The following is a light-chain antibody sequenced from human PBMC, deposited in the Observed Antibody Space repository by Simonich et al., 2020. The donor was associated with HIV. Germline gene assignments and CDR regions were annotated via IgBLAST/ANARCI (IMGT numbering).Light chain of an antibody. V-gene: IGKV1-39*01. J-gene: IGKJ1*01. Sequence: DIQMTQSPSSLSASVGDRVTITCRASQSISSYLNWYQQKPGKAPKLLIYAASSLQSGVPSSFSCSGSGTDFTLTISSLQPEDFATYYCQQSYSTPPTFGQGTKVEIK. CDR1: QSISSY. CDR3: QQSYSTPPT. CDR2: AAS.